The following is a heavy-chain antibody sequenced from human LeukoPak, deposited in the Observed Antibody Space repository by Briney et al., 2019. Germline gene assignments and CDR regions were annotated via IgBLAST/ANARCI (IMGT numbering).Heavy chain of an antibody. CDR2: IGDSRGST. Sequence: GGSLRLSCAASGFTFSSYGMSWVREAPGKGLEWVSSIGDSRGSTYYADSVKGRFTISRDNSKNTLYLQMNSLRAEDTAVYYCAKAPAGPEYSSSWKFGYNWFDPWGQGTLVTVSS. J-gene: IGHJ5*02. D-gene: IGHD6-13*01. CDR1: GFTFSSYG. V-gene: IGHV3-23*01. CDR3: AKAPAGPEYSSSWKFGYNWFDP.